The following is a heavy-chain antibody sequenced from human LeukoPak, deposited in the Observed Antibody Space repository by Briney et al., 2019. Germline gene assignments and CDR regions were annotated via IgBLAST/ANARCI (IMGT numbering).Heavy chain of an antibody. J-gene: IGHJ4*02. V-gene: IGHV5-51*01. Sequence: GDSLKISCKASGYRFTKYWIGWVRQMPGKGLEWMGIIYPGHSDTRYSPSVQGQVTISADKSIRTAYLQWSSLKASDTAMYYCARQSPQYSGSYWSFDYWGQGTLVTVSS. CDR1: GYRFTKYW. CDR2: IYPGHSDT. CDR3: ARQSPQYSGSYWSFDY. D-gene: IGHD1-26*01.